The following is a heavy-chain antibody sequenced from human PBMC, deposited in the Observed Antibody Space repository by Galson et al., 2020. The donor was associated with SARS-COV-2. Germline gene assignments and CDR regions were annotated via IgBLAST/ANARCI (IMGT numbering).Heavy chain of an antibody. J-gene: IGHJ4*02. CDR1: GFTFSSLG. V-gene: IGHV3-30*02. CDR2: VRLDGSDK. CDR3: AKDRCISCCPVDC. Sequence: GESLKISCAASGFTFSSLGMHWVRQAPGKGLEWVAFVRLDGSDKSYADSVKGRFTISRHNSKNTLYLQMNILRTEDTAACYCAKDRCISCCPVDCWGRGPVVTFSS. D-gene: IGHD2-2*01.